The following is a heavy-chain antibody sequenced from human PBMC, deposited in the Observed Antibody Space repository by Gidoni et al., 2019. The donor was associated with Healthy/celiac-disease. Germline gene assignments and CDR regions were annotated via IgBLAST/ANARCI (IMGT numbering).Heavy chain of an antibody. D-gene: IGHD3-22*01. CDR1: GYSISSGYY. CDR2: IYHSGST. CDR3: ARLAEYYYDSSGYYGLATWWWFDP. Sequence: QVQLQESGPGLVKPSETLSLTCAVSGYSISSGYYWGWLRQPPGKGLEWIGSIYHSGSTYYNPSLKSRVTISVDTSKNQFSLKLSSVTAADTAVYYCARLAEYYYDSSGYYGLATWWWFDPWGQGTLVTVSS. J-gene: IGHJ5*02. V-gene: IGHV4-38-2*01.